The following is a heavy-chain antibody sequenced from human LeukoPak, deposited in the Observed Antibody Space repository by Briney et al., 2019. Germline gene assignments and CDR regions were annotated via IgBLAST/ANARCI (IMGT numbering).Heavy chain of an antibody. CDR2: IYSGGST. CDR1: GFTVSSNY. J-gene: IGHJ4*02. Sequence: GGSLRLSCAASGFTVSSNYMSWVRQAPGKGLEWVSVIYSGGSTYYADSVKGRFTISRDNSKNTLYLQMNSLRAEDTAVYYCARDFPLSRIAVAGTNYWGQGTLVTVSS. D-gene: IGHD6-19*01. V-gene: IGHV3-66*01. CDR3: ARDFPLSRIAVAGTNY.